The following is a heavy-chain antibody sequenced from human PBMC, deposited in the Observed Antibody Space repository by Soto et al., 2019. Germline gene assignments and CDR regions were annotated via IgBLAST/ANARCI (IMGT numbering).Heavy chain of an antibody. V-gene: IGHV1-3*01. Sequence: ASVKVSCKASGGSFSNYAIHWVRQAPGQGLEWMGWINVGRGNLKYSERFQGSFFMTKDTSANTAFLELTNLKSEDTAVYFCAGDQEDYSANWGRFEYWG. CDR2: INVGRGNL. J-gene: IGHJ4*01. CDR3: AGDQEDYSANWGRFEY. CDR1: GGSFSNYA. D-gene: IGHD7-27*01.